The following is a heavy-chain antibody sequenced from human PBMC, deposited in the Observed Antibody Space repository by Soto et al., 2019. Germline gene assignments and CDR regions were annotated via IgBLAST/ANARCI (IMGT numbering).Heavy chain of an antibody. CDR2: INHSGST. J-gene: IGHJ5*02. D-gene: IGHD3-10*01. CDR1: GGSFSGYY. Sequence: SETLSLTCAVYGGSFSGYYWSWIRQPPGKGLEWIGEINHSGSTNYNPSLKSRVTISVDTSKNQFSLKLSSVTAADTAVYYCARGGFTMVWGDRNWWLDPWGQGTLVTGSS. CDR3: ARGGFTMVWGDRNWWLDP. V-gene: IGHV4-34*01.